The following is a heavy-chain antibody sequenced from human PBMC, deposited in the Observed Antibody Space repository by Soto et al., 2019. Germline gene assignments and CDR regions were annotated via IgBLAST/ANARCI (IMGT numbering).Heavy chain of an antibody. Sequence: GGSLRLSCVASGFTFSDYYMSWCRQAPGKGLEWVSYISSGGSVIYSADSMKGRFTISRDNAKNSLYLQVNSLRAEDTAVYYCAREPRDDYMISGGFDYWGQGTLVTVSS. D-gene: IGHD4-4*01. J-gene: IGHJ4*02. CDR3: AREPRDDYMISGGFDY. CDR1: GFTFSDYY. V-gene: IGHV3-11*01. CDR2: ISSGGSVI.